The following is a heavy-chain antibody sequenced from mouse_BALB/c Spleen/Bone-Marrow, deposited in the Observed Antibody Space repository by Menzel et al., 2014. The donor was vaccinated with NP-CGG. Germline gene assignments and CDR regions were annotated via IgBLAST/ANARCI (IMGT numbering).Heavy chain of an antibody. V-gene: IGHV4-1*02. CDR2: INPDSSTI. Sequence: EVQLQQSGGGLVQPGGSLKLSCAASGFDFSRYWMSWVRQAPGKGLEWIGEINPDSSTINYTPSLKDKFIISRDNAKNTLYLQMSKVRSEDTALYYCARLNYYGNLFVWGAGTTVTVSS. CDR3: ARLNYYGNLFV. CDR1: GFDFSRYW. D-gene: IGHD1-1*01. J-gene: IGHJ1*01.